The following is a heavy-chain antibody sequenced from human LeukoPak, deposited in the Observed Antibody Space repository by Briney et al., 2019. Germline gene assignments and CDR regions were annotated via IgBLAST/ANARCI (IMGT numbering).Heavy chain of an antibody. CDR3: STWAFYHGLDV. V-gene: IGHV3-43*02. Sequence: VQPGGSLRLSCAASGFAFADYAMHWVRQIPGKGLECVAHIHADGGRTFYADSVKGRFTVFRDNAKNSLFLQMDSLTSDDTAFYYCSTWAFYHGLDVWGQGATVIVSS. CDR2: IHADGGRT. D-gene: IGHD2/OR15-2a*01. J-gene: IGHJ6*02. CDR1: GFAFADYA.